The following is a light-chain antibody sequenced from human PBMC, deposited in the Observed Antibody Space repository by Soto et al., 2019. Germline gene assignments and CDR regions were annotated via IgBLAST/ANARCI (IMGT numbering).Light chain of an antibody. Sequence: DIQMTQSPSSLSASVGDRVTISCRASQSIRNYVSWYQQKPGTAPKLLIRAASTLQSGVPSRLSGSGSGTDFTLTISSLQIEDFETYFCQQTDSTPQTFGQGTNVEI. J-gene: IGKJ1*01. CDR1: QSIRNY. CDR2: AAS. CDR3: QQTDSTPQT. V-gene: IGKV1-39*01.